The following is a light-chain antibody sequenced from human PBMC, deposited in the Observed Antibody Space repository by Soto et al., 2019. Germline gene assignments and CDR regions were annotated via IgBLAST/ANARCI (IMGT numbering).Light chain of an antibody. CDR1: QSVSNNY. V-gene: IGKV3-20*01. CDR2: RAS. CDR3: QQYGSPGT. Sequence: DIVLTQSPGTLSLSPGERATLSCRASQSVSNNYLAWYQQKPGQAPSLLIYRASNRAIGIPDRFSGSGSGTDFTLTISRLEPEDFAVYYCQQYGSPGTFGQGTKVEIK. J-gene: IGKJ1*01.